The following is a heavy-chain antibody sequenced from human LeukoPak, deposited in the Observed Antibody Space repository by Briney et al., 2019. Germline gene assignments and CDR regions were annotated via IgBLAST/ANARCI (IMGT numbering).Heavy chain of an antibody. J-gene: IGHJ5*02. V-gene: IGHV3-15*01. CDR2: IRSKINGGIV. Sequence: PGGSLRLSCATSGLTFTDAWMSWVRQAPGKGLEWVGHIRSKINGGIVDYAAPVKGRFTISRDNSRNTLFLQMDSLETEDTAVYYCTFRLWTGDLLSDHWGQGALVTVSS. CDR3: TFRLWTGDLLSDH. CDR1: GLTFTDAW. D-gene: IGHD3/OR15-3a*01.